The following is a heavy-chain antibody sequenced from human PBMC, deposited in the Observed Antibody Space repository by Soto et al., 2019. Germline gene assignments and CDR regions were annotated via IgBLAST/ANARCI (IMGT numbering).Heavy chain of an antibody. CDR2: MNPNSGNT. CDR3: VRVDYYDSSGNWFDP. CDR1: GYTFTSYD. Sequence: GASVKVSCKASGYTFTSYDINWVRQATGQGLEWMGWMNPNSGNTGYAQKFQGRVTMTRDPSISTAYMELSSLRSEDTAVYYCVRVDYYDSSGNWFDPWGQGTLVTVSS. J-gene: IGHJ5*02. D-gene: IGHD3-22*01. V-gene: IGHV1-8*01.